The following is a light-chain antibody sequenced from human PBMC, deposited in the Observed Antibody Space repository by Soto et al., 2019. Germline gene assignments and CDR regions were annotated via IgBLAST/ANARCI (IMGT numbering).Light chain of an antibody. Sequence: EIVLTQSPGTLSLSPGERATLSCRASQSVSSSYLAWYQQKPGRAPRLFIYGASSRATGIPDRFSGSGSGTDFTLTISRLEPEDFAVYYCQQYGSSHPWTFGQGTKVDIK. CDR2: GAS. J-gene: IGKJ1*01. V-gene: IGKV3-20*01. CDR3: QQYGSSHPWT. CDR1: QSVSSSY.